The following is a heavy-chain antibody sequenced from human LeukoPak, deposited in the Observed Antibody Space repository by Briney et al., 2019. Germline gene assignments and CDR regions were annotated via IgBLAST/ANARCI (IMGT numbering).Heavy chain of an antibody. CDR3: AKLDGSGSYNFHF. Sequence: GESLKISCKASGYSFTTYWIGWVRQMPGKGLEWMGIIYPRDSDTRYSPSFQGQVTFSADRSLNTAYLQWSSLRASDTAMYYCAKLDGSGSYNFHFWGQGTLLTVSS. CDR2: IYPRDSDT. J-gene: IGHJ4*02. V-gene: IGHV5-51*01. D-gene: IGHD3-10*01. CDR1: GYSFTTYW.